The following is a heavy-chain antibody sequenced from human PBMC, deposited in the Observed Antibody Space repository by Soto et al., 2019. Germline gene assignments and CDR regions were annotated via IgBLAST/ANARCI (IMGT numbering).Heavy chain of an antibody. CDR2: INPSGGST. J-gene: IGHJ6*02. D-gene: IGHD5-18*01. V-gene: IGHV1-46*01. Sequence: QVQLVQSGAEVKKPGASVKVSCKASGYTFTSYYMHWVRQAPGQGLEWMGIINPSGGSTSYAQKFQGRVTMTRDTSTSTVYMELSSLRSEDTAVYYCARDLLVSIQLWNSYYYYGMDVWGQGTTVTVSS. CDR3: ARDLLVSIQLWNSYYYYGMDV. CDR1: GYTFTSYY.